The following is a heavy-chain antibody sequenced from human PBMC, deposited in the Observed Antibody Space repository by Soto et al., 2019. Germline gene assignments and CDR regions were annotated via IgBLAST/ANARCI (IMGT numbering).Heavy chain of an antibody. Sequence: GGSLRLSCAASGFTFSSYAMSWVRQAPGKGLEWVSAISGSGGSTYYADSVKGRFTISRDNSKNTLYLQMNSLRAEDTAVYYCAKSDGYSYGFSPGDAFDIWGQGTMVTVSS. CDR2: ISGSGGST. V-gene: IGHV3-23*01. J-gene: IGHJ3*02. D-gene: IGHD5-18*01. CDR3: AKSDGYSYGFSPGDAFDI. CDR1: GFTFSSYA.